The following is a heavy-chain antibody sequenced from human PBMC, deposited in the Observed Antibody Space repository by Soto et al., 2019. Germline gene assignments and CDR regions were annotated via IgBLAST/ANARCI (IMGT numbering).Heavy chain of an antibody. V-gene: IGHV3-23*01. CDR3: ARRGTGTYFDY. Sequence: PGGSLRLSCAASGFTFSSYAMTWVRQAPGKGLEWVSTISSSGDSTYYADSVKGRFSISRDNSKNTLYLQMSSLRAEDTAVYYCARRGTGTYFDYWGKGTLVTVSS. J-gene: IGHJ4*02. CDR1: GFTFSSYA. CDR2: ISSSGDST. D-gene: IGHD6-13*01.